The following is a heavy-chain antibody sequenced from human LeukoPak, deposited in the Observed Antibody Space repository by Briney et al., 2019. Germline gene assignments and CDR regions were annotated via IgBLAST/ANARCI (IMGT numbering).Heavy chain of an antibody. CDR3: ARDYVALVVITTDDRFDP. CDR2: ISAYNGNT. D-gene: IGHD3-22*01. Sequence: ASVKVSCKASGYTLTSYGISWVRQAPGQGLEWMGWISAYNGNTNYAQKLQGRVTMTTDTSTSTAYMELRSLRSDDTAVYYCARDYVALVVITTDDRFDPWGQGTLVTVSS. V-gene: IGHV1-18*01. J-gene: IGHJ5*02. CDR1: GYTLTSYG.